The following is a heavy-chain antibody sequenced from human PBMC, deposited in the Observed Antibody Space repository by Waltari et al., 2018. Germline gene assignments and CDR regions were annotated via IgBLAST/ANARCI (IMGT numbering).Heavy chain of an antibody. CDR3: VTDVSGWYVN. J-gene: IGHJ4*02. V-gene: IGHV3-7*01. D-gene: IGHD6-19*01. Sequence: EVQLVESGGGLVQPGGSLRLSCSASGFNLSTYWMTWVRQAPGRGLECVANIKQDRSAKYYVDSVRGRSTISRDNANNSLFLQINSLRDDDTAVYYCVTDVSGWYVNWGQGTSVTVSS. CDR1: GFNLSTYW. CDR2: IKQDRSAK.